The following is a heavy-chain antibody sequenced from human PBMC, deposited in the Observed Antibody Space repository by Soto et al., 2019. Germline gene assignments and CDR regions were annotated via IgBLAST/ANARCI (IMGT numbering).Heavy chain of an antibody. V-gene: IGHV1-69*13. CDR3: ARDVSSDTTGFRGYDL. D-gene: IGHD3-10*01. CDR2: FIPIFVSA. CDR1: GGTVSSYA. J-gene: IGHJ4*02. Sequence: SVKVSCKASGGTVSSYATTWVRQAPGKGLEWMGVFIPIFVSAHYAPKFQGRITITADESTSTAYMELSGLTTEDTAIYYCARDVSSDTTGFRGYDLWGQGTQVTVSS.